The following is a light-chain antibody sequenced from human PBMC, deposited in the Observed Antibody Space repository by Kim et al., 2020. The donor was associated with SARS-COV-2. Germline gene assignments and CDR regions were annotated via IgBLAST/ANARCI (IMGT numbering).Light chain of an antibody. CDR3: AAWDDSLSGYV. V-gene: IGLV1-47*02. J-gene: IGLJ1*01. CDR1: SSNIGSNS. Sequence: GQRGTISCSGNSSNIGSNSVYWYQQLPGTAPKLLIYSNNQRPSGVPDRFSGSKSGTSASLAISGLRSEDEADYYCAAWDDSLSGYVFGTGTKVTVL. CDR2: SNN.